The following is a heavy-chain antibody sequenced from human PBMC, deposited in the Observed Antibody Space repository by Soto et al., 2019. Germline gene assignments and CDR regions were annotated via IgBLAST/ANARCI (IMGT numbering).Heavy chain of an antibody. CDR1: GFTFTSSA. J-gene: IGHJ3*02. D-gene: IGHD6-13*01. CDR2: IVVGSGNT. CDR3: AKIPHSSSWYLDAFDI. Sequence: SVKVSCKASGFTFTSSAMQWVRQARGQRLEWIGWIVVGSGNTNYAQKFQERVTITRDMSTSTAYMELSSLRSEDTAVYYCAKIPHSSSWYLDAFDIWGQGTMVTVSS. V-gene: IGHV1-58*02.